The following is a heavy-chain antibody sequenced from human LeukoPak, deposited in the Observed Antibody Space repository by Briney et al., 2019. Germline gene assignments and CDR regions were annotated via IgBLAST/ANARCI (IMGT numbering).Heavy chain of an antibody. D-gene: IGHD2-15*01. CDR3: ARGLRYCSGGSCYNSDAFDI. Sequence: PGGSLRLSCAASGXTFSSYDVHWVRQATGKGLEWISAIGTAGDPYYPGSVKGRFTISRENAKNSLYIQMISLRAGDTAVYYCARGLRYCSGGSCYNSDAFDIWGQGTMVTVSS. V-gene: IGHV3-13*05. CDR2: IGTAGDP. J-gene: IGHJ3*02. CDR1: GXTFSSYD.